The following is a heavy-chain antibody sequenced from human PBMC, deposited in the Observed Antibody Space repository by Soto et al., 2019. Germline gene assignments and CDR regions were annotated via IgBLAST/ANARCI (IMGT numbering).Heavy chain of an antibody. Sequence: PSETLSLTCTVSGDSIRGFYWSWIRQPPGKGLEWIGYIYSSGYTNYNPSLKNRGTISVDTPKKQFFLNLRSVTAADTALYYCARGGGYNFGIDYWGRGTRVTVSS. D-gene: IGHD5-12*01. CDR1: GDSIRGFY. CDR3: ARGGGYNFGIDY. J-gene: IGHJ4*02. CDR2: IYSSGYT. V-gene: IGHV4-59*01.